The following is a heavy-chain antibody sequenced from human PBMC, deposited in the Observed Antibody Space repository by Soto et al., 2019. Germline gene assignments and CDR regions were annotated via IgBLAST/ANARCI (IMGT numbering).Heavy chain of an antibody. CDR2: FDPEDGET. V-gene: IGHV1-24*01. CDR3: STNSLVYYDSSGFIHWFDP. Sequence: ASVKVSCKVSGYTLTELSMHWVRQAPGKGLEWMGGFDPEDGETIYAQKFQGRVTMTEDTSTDTAYMELSSLRSEDTAVYYCSTNSLVYYDSSGFIHWFDPWGQGTLVTVSS. J-gene: IGHJ5*02. D-gene: IGHD3-22*01. CDR1: GYTLTELS.